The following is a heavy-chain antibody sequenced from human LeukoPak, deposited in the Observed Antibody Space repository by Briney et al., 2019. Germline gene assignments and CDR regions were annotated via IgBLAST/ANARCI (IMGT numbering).Heavy chain of an antibody. CDR2: IYYSGST. V-gene: IGHV4-59*08. D-gene: IGHD1-20*01. CDR3: AASSHNYYFDY. J-gene: IGHJ4*02. Sequence: SETLSLTCTVSGGSISSYYWSWIRQPPGKGLEWIGYIYYSGSTNYNPSLKSRVTISVDTSKNQFSLKLSSVTAADTAVYYCAASSHNYYFDYWGQGTLVTVSS. CDR1: GGSISSYY.